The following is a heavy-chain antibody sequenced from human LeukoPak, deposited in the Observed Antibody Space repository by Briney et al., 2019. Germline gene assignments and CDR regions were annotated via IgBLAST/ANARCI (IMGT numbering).Heavy chain of an antibody. CDR1: GFTFSSYG. J-gene: IGHJ4*02. CDR2: IWYDGGNK. D-gene: IGHD6-19*01. V-gene: IGHV3-30*02. Sequence: GESLRLSCAASGFTFSSYGMHWVRQAPGKGLEWVAFIWYDGGNKYYADSVKGRFTISRDNSKNTLYLQMNSLRAEDTAVYYCAKAFIAVAVNYFDYWGQGTLVTVSS. CDR3: AKAFIAVAVNYFDY.